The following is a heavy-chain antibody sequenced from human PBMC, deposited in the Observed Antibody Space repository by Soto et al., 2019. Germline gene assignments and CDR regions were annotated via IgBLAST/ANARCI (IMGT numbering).Heavy chain of an antibody. CDR3: ARDRTEGDFDL. Sequence: QVQLVESGGGVVQPGRSLRLSCAASGFTFSSYAMHWVRQAPGKGLEWVAVISYDGSNKYYADSVKGRFTISRDNSKNTLYLQMNSLRAEDTAVYYCARDRTEGDFDLWGRGTLVTVSP. J-gene: IGHJ2*01. V-gene: IGHV3-30-3*01. CDR2: ISYDGSNK. CDR1: GFTFSSYA.